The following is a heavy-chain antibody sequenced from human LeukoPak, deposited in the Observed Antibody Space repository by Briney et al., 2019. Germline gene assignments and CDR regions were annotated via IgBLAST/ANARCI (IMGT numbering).Heavy chain of an antibody. Sequence: ASVKVSCKASGDTFTSYGISLVRQAPGQGLEWMGWISAYNGNTNYAQKPQGRVTMTTDTSTSTAYMELRSLRSDDTAVYYCARRGIVGATNDYWGQGTLVTVSS. CDR1: GDTFTSYG. D-gene: IGHD1-26*01. V-gene: IGHV1-18*01. CDR2: ISAYNGNT. CDR3: ARRGIVGATNDY. J-gene: IGHJ4*02.